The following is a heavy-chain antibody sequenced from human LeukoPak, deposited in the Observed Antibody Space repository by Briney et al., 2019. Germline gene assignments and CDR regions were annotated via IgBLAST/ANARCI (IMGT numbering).Heavy chain of an antibody. CDR3: AREDESSGYYPWFDP. CDR1: GFTFSSYS. J-gene: IGHJ5*02. Sequence: GGSLRLSCAASGFTFSSYSMNWVRQAPGKGLEWVSSISSSSSYIYYADSVKGRFTISRDNAKNSLYLQMNSLRDEDTAVYYCAREDESSGYYPWFDPWGQGTLVTVSS. CDR2: ISSSSSYI. D-gene: IGHD3-22*01. V-gene: IGHV3-21*01.